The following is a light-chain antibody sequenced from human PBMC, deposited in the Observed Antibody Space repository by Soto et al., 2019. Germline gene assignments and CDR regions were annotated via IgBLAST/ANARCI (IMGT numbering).Light chain of an antibody. Sequence: EIVLTQSPCTLSLSPGERATLSCRASQSVSSSYLAWYQQKPGQAPRLLIYGASSRATGIPDRFSGSGSGTDFTLTISRLEPEDFGVYYCQQYGSSPQLTFGGGTKVEIK. CDR2: GAS. J-gene: IGKJ4*01. CDR3: QQYGSSPQLT. V-gene: IGKV3-20*01. CDR1: QSVSSSY.